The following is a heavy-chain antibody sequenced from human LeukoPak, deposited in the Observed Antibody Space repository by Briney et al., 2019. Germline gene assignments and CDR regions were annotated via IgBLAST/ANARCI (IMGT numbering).Heavy chain of an antibody. V-gene: IGHV4-39*07. CDR2: IFYSGRT. CDR1: GGSISSSTYD. D-gene: IGHD6-25*01. CDR3: ARDILATSIAAPYY. Sequence: PSETLSLTCTVSGGSISSSTYDWGWIRQPPGKGLEWIGSIFYSGRTYYNPSLKSRVTMSVDTSKNQFSLRLSSVNAADTAVYYCARDILATSIAAPYYWGQGTLVTVSS. J-gene: IGHJ4*02.